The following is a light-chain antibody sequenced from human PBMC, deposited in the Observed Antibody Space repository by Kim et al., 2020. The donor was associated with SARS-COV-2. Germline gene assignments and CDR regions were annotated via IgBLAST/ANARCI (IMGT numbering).Light chain of an antibody. CDR1: QDISKY. V-gene: IGKV1-33*01. Sequence: IQMTQSPSSLSVSVRDRVTITCQASQDISKYLNWYQQKPGRAPKLLIYDVFNLETGVPSRFSGSGSGTEFTLTISSLQPDDIATYYCQQYDNIPRYTRGQGNKLEI. CDR2: DVF. J-gene: IGKJ2*01. CDR3: QQYDNIPRYT.